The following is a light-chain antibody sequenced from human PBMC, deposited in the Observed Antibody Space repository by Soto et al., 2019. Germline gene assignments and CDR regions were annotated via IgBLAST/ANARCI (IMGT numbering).Light chain of an antibody. Sequence: ETEMTQSPATLSVSPGERVTLSCRASQSVSSDLAWYKQKPGQAPRLLIYGASTRATGIPDRFSGSGSGTDFILTINSLQSEDFAVYYCQQYKNWPLTFGPGTKVDIK. CDR2: GAS. CDR3: QQYKNWPLT. CDR1: QSVSSD. V-gene: IGKV3-15*01. J-gene: IGKJ3*01.